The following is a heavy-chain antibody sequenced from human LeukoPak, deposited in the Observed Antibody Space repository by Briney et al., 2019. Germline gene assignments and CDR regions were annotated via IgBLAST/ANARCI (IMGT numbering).Heavy chain of an antibody. CDR2: IQQDVIKK. Sequence: GGSLRLSCAASGFTFSTYWMSWVRQAPGKGLEWVANIQQDVIKKYYVDSVEGRFTISRENAKNSLFLQMSSLRAEDMAVYYCARVDYGDYGGFLDYWGQGTLVTVSS. V-gene: IGHV3-7*01. D-gene: IGHD4-17*01. J-gene: IGHJ4*02. CDR1: GFTFSTYW. CDR3: ARVDYGDYGGFLDY.